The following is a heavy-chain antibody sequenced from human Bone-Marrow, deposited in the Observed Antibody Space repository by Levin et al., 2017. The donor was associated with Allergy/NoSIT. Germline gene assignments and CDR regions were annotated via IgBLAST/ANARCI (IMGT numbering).Heavy chain of an antibody. CDR2: ISSSSSTI. CDR1: GFTFSSYS. J-gene: IGHJ3*02. Sequence: GESLKISCAASGFTFSSYSMNWVRQAPGKGLEWVSYISSSSSTIYYADSVKGRFTISRDNAKNSLYLQMNSLRDEDTAVYYCARVWGSAPNDAFDIWGQGTMVTVSS. V-gene: IGHV3-48*02. D-gene: IGHD7-27*01. CDR3: ARVWGSAPNDAFDI.